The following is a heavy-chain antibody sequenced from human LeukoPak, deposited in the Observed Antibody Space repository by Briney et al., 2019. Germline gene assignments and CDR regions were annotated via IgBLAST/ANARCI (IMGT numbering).Heavy chain of an antibody. V-gene: IGHV3-30*02. D-gene: IGHD6-19*01. CDR2: IRSDGSDK. J-gene: IGHJ4*02. CDR1: GFTFSSYG. Sequence: GGSLRLSCAASGFTFSSYGMNWVRQAPGKGLEWVASIRSDGSDKKYADSVKGQFTISRDNSKSTLNLQMNSLRPEDTAVYYCAKSQVTGWYDFDYWGQGTLSSSP. CDR3: AKSQVTGWYDFDY.